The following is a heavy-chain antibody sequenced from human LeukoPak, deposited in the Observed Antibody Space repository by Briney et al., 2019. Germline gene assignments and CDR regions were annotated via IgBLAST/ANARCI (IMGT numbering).Heavy chain of an antibody. CDR2: ISGSGGST. J-gene: IGHJ4*02. D-gene: IGHD2-15*01. CDR3: AKSGGWPNWPFDY. CDR1: GYTFSSYA. V-gene: IGHV3-23*01. Sequence: GGSLRLSCAASGYTFSSYAMSWARQAPGRGLEWVSAISGSGGSTYYADSVKGRFTISRDNSKNTLYLQMNSLRAEDTAVYYCAKSGGWPNWPFDYWGQGTLVTVSS.